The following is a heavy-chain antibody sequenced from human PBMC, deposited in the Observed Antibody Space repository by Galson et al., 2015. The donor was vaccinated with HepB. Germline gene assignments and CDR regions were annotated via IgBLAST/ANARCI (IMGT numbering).Heavy chain of an antibody. V-gene: IGHV4-39*07. Sequence: LSLTCTVSGASISSSLYYWVWVRQPPEKGLEWIGSIYYTGNTYYKSSLKSRVTISADMSKNQFSLKVNSVTAADTAVYYCARAAGDSSTYANDYWGQGALATVSS. CDR3: ARAAGDSSTYANDY. D-gene: IGHD5-18*01. CDR2: IYYTGNT. J-gene: IGHJ4*02. CDR1: GASISSSLYY.